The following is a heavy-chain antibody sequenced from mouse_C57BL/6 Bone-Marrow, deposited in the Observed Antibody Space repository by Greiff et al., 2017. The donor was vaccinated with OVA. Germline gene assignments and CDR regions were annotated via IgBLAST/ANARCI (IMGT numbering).Heavy chain of an antibody. J-gene: IGHJ3*01. CDR1: GYTFTSYG. V-gene: IGHV1-81*01. CDR2: IYPRSGNT. D-gene: IGHD2-3*01. CDR3: ARDYESSWFAY. Sequence: QVQLQQSGPELARPGASVTLSCKASGYTFTSYGIRLVKQRTGNGLEWIGEIYPRSGNTYYNEKFKGKATLTADKSSSTAYMELRSLTSEDSAVYVCARDYESSWFAYWGQVTPVIVSA.